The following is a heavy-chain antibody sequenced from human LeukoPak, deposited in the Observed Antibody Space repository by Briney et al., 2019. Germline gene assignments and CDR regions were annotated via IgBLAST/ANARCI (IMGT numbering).Heavy chain of an antibody. CDR1: ASTFRSYD. CDR2: MNPKSGET. D-gene: IGHD3-10*01. V-gene: IGHV1-8*02. CDR3: ARGPYGTGSHFDF. Sequence: GASVKVSRKASASTFRSYDINWVRQATGQGLEWMGWMNPKSGETGYTQRFQGRVTMTRDTSINTAYMELSSLSSEDTAVYYCARGPYGTGSHFDFWGQGTLVTVSS. J-gene: IGHJ4*02.